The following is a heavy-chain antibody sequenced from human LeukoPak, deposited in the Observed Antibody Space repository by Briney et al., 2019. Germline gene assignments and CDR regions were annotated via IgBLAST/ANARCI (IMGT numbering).Heavy chain of an antibody. V-gene: IGHV4-34*01. CDR2: INHSGST. CDR3: ARGGYCSAGSCYVLNWFDP. D-gene: IGHD2-15*01. Sequence: SETLSLTCAVYGGSFSGYYWSWIRQPPGKGLEWIGEINHSGSTNYNPSLKSRVTISVDTSKNQFSLKLSSVTAADTAVYYCARGGYCSAGSCYVLNWFDPWGQGTLVTVSS. J-gene: IGHJ5*02. CDR1: GGSFSGYY.